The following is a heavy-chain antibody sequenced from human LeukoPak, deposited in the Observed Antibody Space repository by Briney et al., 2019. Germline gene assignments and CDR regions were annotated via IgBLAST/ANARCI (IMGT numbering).Heavy chain of an antibody. CDR3: ARAGVLLWFGELLYEDAFDI. V-gene: IGHV1-2*02. Sequence: GGSLRLSCAASGYTFTGYYMHWVRQAPGQGLEWMGWINPNSGGTNYAQKFQGRVTMTRDTSISTAYMELSRLRSDDTAVYYCARAGVLLWFGELLYEDAFDIWGQGTTVTVSS. CDR2: INPNSGGT. CDR1: GYTFTGYY. D-gene: IGHD3-10*01. J-gene: IGHJ3*02.